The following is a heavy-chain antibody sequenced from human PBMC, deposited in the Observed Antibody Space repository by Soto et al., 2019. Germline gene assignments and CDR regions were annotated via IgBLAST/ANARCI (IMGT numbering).Heavy chain of an antibody. V-gene: IGHV1-69*01. J-gene: IGHJ4*02. CDR1: GGTFSSYA. CDR2: IIPIFGTA. Sequence: QVQLVQSGAEVKKPGSSVKVSCKASGGTFSSYAINWVRQAPGQGLEWMGGIIPIFGTANYAQKFQGRVTINADESTSTAYMELSSLRSEDTAVYYCARPVEMATISRSYLFYWGQGTLVTVSS. CDR3: ARPVEMATISRSYLFY. D-gene: IGHD5-12*01.